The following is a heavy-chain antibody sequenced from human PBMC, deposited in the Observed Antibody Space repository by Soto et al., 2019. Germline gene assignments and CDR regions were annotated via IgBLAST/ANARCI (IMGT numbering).Heavy chain of an antibody. D-gene: IGHD3-3*02. CDR1: VVSISNGGYY. J-gene: IGHJ6*02. Sequence: SETLSLTCTFSVVSISNGGYYCTWIRQHPWKGLEWIGYIYYSGSTYYNPSLKGRVTISVDTSKNQFSLKLTSVTAADTAVYYCARDVTHFWSGHEGMQVWGQGTTVTVSS. CDR2: IYYSGST. V-gene: IGHV4-31*03. CDR3: ARDVTHFWSGHEGMQV.